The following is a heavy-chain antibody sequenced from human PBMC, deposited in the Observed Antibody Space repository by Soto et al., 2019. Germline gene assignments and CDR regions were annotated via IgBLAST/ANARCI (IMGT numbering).Heavy chain of an antibody. D-gene: IGHD3-3*01. Sequence: ASVKVSCKASVFTSSGISWVLQAPGQRLEWMGWISTHNGNTIYAQKFQGRVIMTMDTSTTTVYMELRSLRPDDTAVYLCAREGILGLFDAYDLWGQGTMVTVSS. J-gene: IGHJ3*01. CDR1: VFTSSG. CDR2: ISTHNGNT. V-gene: IGHV1-18*04. CDR3: AREGILGLFDAYDL.